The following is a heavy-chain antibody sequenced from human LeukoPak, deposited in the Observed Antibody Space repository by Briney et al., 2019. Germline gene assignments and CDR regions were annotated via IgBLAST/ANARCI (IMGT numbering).Heavy chain of an antibody. CDR3: AKPYYYDSSAYYYFHY. J-gene: IGHJ4*02. D-gene: IGHD3-22*01. CDR2: ISYDGSDK. V-gene: IGHV3-30*18. Sequence: GGSLRLSCAASGFPFSSYGMHWVRQAPGKGLEWVAVISYDGSDKYYADSVKGRFTISRDNSKNTLYLQMNSLRAEDTAVYYCAKPYYYDSSAYYYFHYWGQGTLVTVSS. CDR1: GFPFSSYG.